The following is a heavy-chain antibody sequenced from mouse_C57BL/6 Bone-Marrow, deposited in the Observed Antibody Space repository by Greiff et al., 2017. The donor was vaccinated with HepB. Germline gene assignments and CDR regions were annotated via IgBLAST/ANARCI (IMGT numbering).Heavy chain of an antibody. CDR1: GFTFSDYY. Sequence: EVQRVESGGGLVQPGGSLKLSCAASGFTFSDYYMYWVRQTPEKRLEWVAYISNGGGSTYYPDTVKGRFTISRDNAKNTLYLQMSRLKSEDTAMYYCARHMVTTKGLGFAYWGQGTLVTVSA. CDR2: ISNGGGST. V-gene: IGHV5-12*01. J-gene: IGHJ3*01. CDR3: ARHMVTTKGLGFAY. D-gene: IGHD2-2*01.